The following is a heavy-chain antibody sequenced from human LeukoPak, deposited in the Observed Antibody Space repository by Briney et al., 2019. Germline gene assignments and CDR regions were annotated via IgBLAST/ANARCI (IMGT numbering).Heavy chain of an antibody. Sequence: SVKVSCKASGGTFSSYAISWVRQAPGQGREWMGRIIPVLGIANYAQKFQGRVTITADKSTSTAYMELSSLRSEDTAVYYCARSSSSWSYFDYWGQGTLVTVSS. CDR2: IIPVLGIA. V-gene: IGHV1-69*04. CDR3: ARSSSSWSYFDY. D-gene: IGHD6-13*01. J-gene: IGHJ4*02. CDR1: GGTFSSYA.